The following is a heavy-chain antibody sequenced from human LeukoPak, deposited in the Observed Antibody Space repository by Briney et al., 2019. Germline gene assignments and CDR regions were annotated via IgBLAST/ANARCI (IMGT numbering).Heavy chain of an antibody. V-gene: IGHV3-23*01. Sequence: GGSLRLSCAASGFTFSTYAMNWVRQAPGKGLEWVSTISGSGTGTYYTDSVRGRFTISRDNSKNTLYLQMNSLRAEDTALYYCAKDASRGAYSYGSSDSWGQGTLVTVSS. J-gene: IGHJ5*01. CDR1: GFTFSTYA. D-gene: IGHD5-18*01. CDR2: ISGSGTGT. CDR3: AKDASRGAYSYGSSDS.